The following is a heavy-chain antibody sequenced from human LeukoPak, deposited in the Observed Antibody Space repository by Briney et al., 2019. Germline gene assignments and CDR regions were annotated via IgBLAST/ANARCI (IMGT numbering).Heavy chain of an antibody. J-gene: IGHJ4*02. D-gene: IGHD2/OR15-2a*01. V-gene: IGHV3-23*01. CDR2: ISGSGTST. Sequence: PSETLSLTCTVSGGSISSSSYYWGWVRQPPGKGLEWVSAISGSGTSTYYADSVKGRFTISRDNSKNTLYLQINSLRAEDTAIYYCSNAHFRDYWGQGTLVTVSS. CDR1: GGSISSSSYY. CDR3: SNAHFRDY.